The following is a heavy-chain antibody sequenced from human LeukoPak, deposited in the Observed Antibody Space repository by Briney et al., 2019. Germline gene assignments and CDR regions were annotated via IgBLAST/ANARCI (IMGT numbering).Heavy chain of an antibody. J-gene: IGHJ4*02. Sequence: ASVKVSCKASGYTFNSYGINWVRQAPGQGLEWMGWINPYNGNTNHAQRLQGRVTMTTDTSTNTAYMELRSLRSDDTAMYYCARDLDGSGSYYYWGQGTLVTVSS. D-gene: IGHD3-10*01. CDR1: GYTFNSYG. V-gene: IGHV1-18*01. CDR2: INPYNGNT. CDR3: ARDLDGSGSYYY.